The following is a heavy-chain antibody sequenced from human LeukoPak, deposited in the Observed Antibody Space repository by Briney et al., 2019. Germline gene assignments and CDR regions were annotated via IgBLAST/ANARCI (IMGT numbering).Heavy chain of an antibody. CDR3: ARGGSVVVAAPLLYYYDSSTTYYYYYMDV. CDR2: MNPNSGNT. CDR1: GSTFTSYD. J-gene: IGHJ6*03. V-gene: IGHV1-8*01. D-gene: IGHD3-22*01. Sequence: ASVKVSCKASGSTFTSYDINWVRQATGQGLEWMGWMNPNSGNTGSAQKFQGRVTMTRNTSISTAYMELSSLRSEDTAVYYCARGGSVVVAAPLLYYYDSSTTYYYYYMDVWGKGTTVTVSS.